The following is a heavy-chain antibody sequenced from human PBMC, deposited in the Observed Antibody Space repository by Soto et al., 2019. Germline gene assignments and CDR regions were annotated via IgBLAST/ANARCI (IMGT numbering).Heavy chain of an antibody. J-gene: IGHJ3*02. CDR3: ARDEYRIGPYGSGSFVAFDI. CDR2: ISAYNGNT. CDR1: GYTFTTYG. V-gene: IGHV1-18*01. D-gene: IGHD3-10*01. Sequence: ASVKLSCKASGYTFTTYGISCVRQAPGQGLEWMGWISAYNGNTNYAQKLQGRVTMTTDTSTSTAYMELRSLRSDDTAVYYCARDEYRIGPYGSGSFVAFDIWGQGTMVTVSS.